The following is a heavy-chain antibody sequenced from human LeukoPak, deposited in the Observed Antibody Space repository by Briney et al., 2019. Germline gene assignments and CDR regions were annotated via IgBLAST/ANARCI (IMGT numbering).Heavy chain of an antibody. CDR1: GFSVSSIY. D-gene: IGHD1-1*01. J-gene: IGHJ4*02. V-gene: IGHV3-53*01. Sequence: AGGSLRLSCAASGFSVSSIYMNWVRQAPGKGLEWVSVIYSDGATYYADSVKGRFTISRDDSKNTLYLHMNSLRAEDTAVYYCARAPNWRFDHWGQGTLVTASS. CDR2: IYSDGAT. CDR3: ARAPNWRFDH.